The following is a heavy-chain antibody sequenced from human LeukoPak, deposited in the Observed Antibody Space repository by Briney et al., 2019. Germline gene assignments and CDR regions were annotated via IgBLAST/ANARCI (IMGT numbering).Heavy chain of an antibody. J-gene: IGHJ4*02. CDR1: GFSFSSYG. D-gene: IGHD6-13*01. Sequence: GGSLRLSCAASGFSFSSYGMSWVRQAPGKGLEWVSAISGSGGSTYYADSVKGRFTISRDNSKNTLYLQMNSLRAEDTAVYYCAKGKQQLPRFRFDYWGQGTLVTVSS. CDR3: AKGKQQLPRFRFDY. V-gene: IGHV3-23*01. CDR2: ISGSGGST.